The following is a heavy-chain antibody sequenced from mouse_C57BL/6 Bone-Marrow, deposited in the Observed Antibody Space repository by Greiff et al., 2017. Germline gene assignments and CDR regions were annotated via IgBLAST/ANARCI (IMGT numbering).Heavy chain of an antibody. Sequence: QVQLKQPGAELVMPGASVKLSCKASGYTFTSYWMHWVKQRPGQGLEWIGEIDPSDSYTNYNQKFKGKSTLTVDKSSSTAYMQLSSLTSEDSAVYYCARAGLYYGSHVDYWGQGTTLTVSS. CDR2: IDPSDSYT. CDR3: ARAGLYYGSHVDY. CDR1: GYTFTSYW. J-gene: IGHJ2*01. V-gene: IGHV1-69*01. D-gene: IGHD1-1*01.